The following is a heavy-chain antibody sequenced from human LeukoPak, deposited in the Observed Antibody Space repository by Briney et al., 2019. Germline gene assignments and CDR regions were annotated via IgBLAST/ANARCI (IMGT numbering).Heavy chain of an antibody. J-gene: IGHJ4*02. V-gene: IGHV3-7*03. Sequence: GSLRLSCAASGFSFTYWMAWVRQAPGKGLEWVANMNPDGSEKKYADSVKGRFTISRDNSKNTLYLQMNSLRAEDTAVYYCARISYGSGSYYNDYWGQGTLVTVPS. CDR1: GFSFTYW. CDR3: ARISYGSGSYYNDY. CDR2: MNPDGSEK. D-gene: IGHD3-10*01.